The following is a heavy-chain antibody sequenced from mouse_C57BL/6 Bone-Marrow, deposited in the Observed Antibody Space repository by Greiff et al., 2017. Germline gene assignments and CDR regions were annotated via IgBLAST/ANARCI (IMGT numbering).Heavy chain of an antibody. Sequence: QVQLQQPGAELVKPGASVKLSCKASGYTFTSYWMQWVKQRPGQGLEWIGEIDPSDSYTNYNQKFKGKATLTVDTSSSTASMQLSSLTSEDSAVYYCARRELVFDYWGQGTTLTVSS. CDR2: IDPSDSYT. V-gene: IGHV1-50*01. J-gene: IGHJ2*01. CDR1: GYTFTSYW. D-gene: IGHD4-1*01. CDR3: ARRELVFDY.